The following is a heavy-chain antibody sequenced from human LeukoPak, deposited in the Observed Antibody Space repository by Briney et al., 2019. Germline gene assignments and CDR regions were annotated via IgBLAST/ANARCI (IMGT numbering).Heavy chain of an antibody. CDR3: ARGLYEELSFDY. J-gene: IGHJ4*02. CDR1: GYTFTSYY. Sequence: GASVKVSCKASGYTFTSYYMHWVRQAPGQGLEWMGIINPSGGSTNYAHKLQGRFTITRDMSTSTVYMELSSLRTEDTAVYFCARGLYEELSFDYWGQGALVTVSS. CDR2: INPSGGST. D-gene: IGHD3-16*02. V-gene: IGHV1-46*04.